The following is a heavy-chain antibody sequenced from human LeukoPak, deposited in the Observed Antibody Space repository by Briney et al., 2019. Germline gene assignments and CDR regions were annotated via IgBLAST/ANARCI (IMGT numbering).Heavy chain of an antibody. CDR1: GGSISSGDYY. Sequence: PSETLSLTCTVSGGSISSGDYYWSWIRQPPGKGLEWIGYIYYSGNTYYNPSLKSRVTISVDTSKNQFSLKLSSVTAADTAVYYCARRGLDFWSGYYLPFDYWGQGTLVTVSS. CDR3: ARRGLDFWSGYYLPFDY. CDR2: IYYSGNT. V-gene: IGHV4-30-4*01. D-gene: IGHD3-3*01. J-gene: IGHJ4*02.